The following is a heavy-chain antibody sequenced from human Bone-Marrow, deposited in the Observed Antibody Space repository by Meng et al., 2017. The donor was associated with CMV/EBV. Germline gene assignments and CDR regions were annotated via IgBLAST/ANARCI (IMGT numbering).Heavy chain of an antibody. CDR2: ISAYNGNT. D-gene: IGHD3-9*01. J-gene: IGHJ4*02. Sequence: KPSAYSFTTYGISWVRQAPGQGLEWMGWISAYNGNTNYAQKLQGRVTMTTDTSTSTAYMELRSLRSDDTAVYYCARSDILTGYTYDYWGQGTLVTVSS. CDR1: AYSFTTYG. V-gene: IGHV1-18*01. CDR3: ARSDILTGYTYDY.